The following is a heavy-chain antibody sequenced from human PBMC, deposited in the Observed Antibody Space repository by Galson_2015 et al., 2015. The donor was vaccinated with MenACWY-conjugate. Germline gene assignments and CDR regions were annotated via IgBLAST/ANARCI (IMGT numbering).Heavy chain of an antibody. Sequence: SLRLSCAASGYTFSTYAMTWVRQAPGMGLEWVWSLRSSGGRPYYADSVKGLFTISRDNSKNTLYLQMNNLRAEDTALYYCAKDIAVDGMWYFDYWGHGTLVPVSS. D-gene: IGHD4-23*01. V-gene: IGHV3-23*01. CDR1: GYTFSTYA. CDR2: LRSSGGRP. J-gene: IGHJ4*01. CDR3: AKDIAVDGMWYFDY.